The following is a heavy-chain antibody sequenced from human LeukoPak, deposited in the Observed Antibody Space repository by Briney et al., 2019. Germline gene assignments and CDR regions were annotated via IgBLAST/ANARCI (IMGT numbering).Heavy chain of an antibody. Sequence: GGSLRLSCAASGLTFSDYYMTWIRQAPGKGLEWVSSISGTGTTIYSADSVRGRFTVSRDNARNSLFLHMNSLRAEDTAVYYCAVQITMIVVVPYFDYWSQGTLVTVSS. V-gene: IGHV3-11*04. J-gene: IGHJ4*02. CDR2: ISGTGTTI. D-gene: IGHD3-22*01. CDR3: AVQITMIVVVPYFDY. CDR1: GLTFSDYY.